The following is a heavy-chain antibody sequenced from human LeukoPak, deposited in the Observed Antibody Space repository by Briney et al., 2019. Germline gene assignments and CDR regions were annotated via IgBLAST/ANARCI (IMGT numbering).Heavy chain of an antibody. CDR1: GYSISSGYY. Sequence: PSETLSLTCTVSGYSISSGYYWGWIRQPPGKGLEWIGEINHSGSTNYNPSLKSRVTISVDTSKNQFSLKLSSVTAADTAVYYCARSEALGEGLPSGLNYYFDYWGQGTLVTVSS. D-gene: IGHD1-1*01. CDR3: ARSEALGEGLPSGLNYYFDY. CDR2: INHSGST. V-gene: IGHV4-38-2*02. J-gene: IGHJ4*02.